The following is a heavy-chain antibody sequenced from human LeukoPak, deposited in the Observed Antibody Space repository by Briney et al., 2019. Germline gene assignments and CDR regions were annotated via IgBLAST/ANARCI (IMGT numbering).Heavy chain of an antibody. Sequence: ASETLSLTCTVSAYSISSGYLWGWIRQPPGKGLEWIGSIHHTGYTFYNPSVKSRITISVETSKNQFSLKLSSVTAADTAMYYCARDTGGFDIWGQGAMVTVSS. V-gene: IGHV4-38-2*02. D-gene: IGHD2-15*01. CDR1: AYSISSGYL. J-gene: IGHJ3*02. CDR3: ARDTGGFDI. CDR2: IHHTGYT.